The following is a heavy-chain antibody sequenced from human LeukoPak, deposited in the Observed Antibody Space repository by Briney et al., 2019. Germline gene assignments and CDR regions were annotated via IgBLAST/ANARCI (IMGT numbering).Heavy chain of an antibody. CDR1: GYTFTSYA. J-gene: IGHJ5*01. CDR3: VRDESMVRGVLNWFDP. D-gene: IGHD3-10*01. CDR2: INAGNGNT. Sequence: ASVKVSCKASGYTFTSYAMHWVRPAPGQRLEWMGWINAGNGNTKYSQKFQGRVTITRHTSASTAYMELSSLKSEDTALYYCVRDESMVRGVLNWFDPWGKEPWSPSPQ. V-gene: IGHV1-3*01.